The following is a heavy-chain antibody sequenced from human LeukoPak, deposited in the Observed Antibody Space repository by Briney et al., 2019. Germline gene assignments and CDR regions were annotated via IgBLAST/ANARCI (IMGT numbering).Heavy chain of an antibody. CDR1: GFTVSSNY. J-gene: IGHJ5*02. D-gene: IGHD2-2*01. CDR3: ARAHTKYCSSTSCYPDNWFDP. V-gene: IGHV3-53*04. Sequence: GGSLRLSCAASGFTVSSNYMSWVRQAPGKGLEWVSVIYSGGSTYYADSVKGRFTISRHNSKNTLYLQMNSLRAEDTAVYYCARAHTKYCSSTSCYPDNWFDPWGQGTLVTVSS. CDR2: IYSGGST.